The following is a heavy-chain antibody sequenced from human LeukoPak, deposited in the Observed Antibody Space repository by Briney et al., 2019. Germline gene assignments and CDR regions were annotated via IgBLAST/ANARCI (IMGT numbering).Heavy chain of an antibody. CDR3: ARLEIVVVPAAIDY. D-gene: IGHD2-2*03. CDR2: INHSGST. V-gene: IGHV4-34*01. J-gene: IGHJ4*02. CDR1: GGSFSGYY. Sequence: SETLSLTCAVYGGSFSGYYWSWIRQPPGKGLEWIGEINHSGSTNYNPSLKSRVTISVDTSKNQFSLKLSSVTAADTAVYYCARLEIVVVPAAIDYWGQGTLVTVSS.